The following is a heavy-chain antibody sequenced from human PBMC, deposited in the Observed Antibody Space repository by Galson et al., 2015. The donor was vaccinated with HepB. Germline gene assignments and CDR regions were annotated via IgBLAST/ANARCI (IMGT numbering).Heavy chain of an antibody. Sequence: SVKVSCKASGYTFNDYYIRWVRQAPGQGLEWMGWINPNGGGTNYAQKFQGRVTMTGDTSIRTAYMELSRLRSDDTAVYYCASGPDLYYYYYYMDVWGKGATVTVSS. V-gene: IGHV1-2*02. CDR2: INPNGGGT. J-gene: IGHJ6*03. CDR1: GYTFNDYY. CDR3: ASGPDLYYYYYYMDV.